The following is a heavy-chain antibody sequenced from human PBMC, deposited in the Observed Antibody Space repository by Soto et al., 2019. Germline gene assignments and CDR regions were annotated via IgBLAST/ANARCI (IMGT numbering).Heavy chain of an antibody. Sequence: EVLLLESGGGLVQPGGSLRLSCVASGFTFSNYGFTWVRQVPGKGLEWVSLSGGRGDVEYADTVKGRFTISRDTPKNTVFLDTNGLRVAGTAVSFCAKCKGRLSNKCYYAMDVWGQGTTVTVS. V-gene: IGHV3-23*01. CDR2: SGGRGDV. CDR3: AKCKGRLSNKCYYAMDV. J-gene: IGHJ6*02. D-gene: IGHD2-21*02. CDR1: GFTFSNYG.